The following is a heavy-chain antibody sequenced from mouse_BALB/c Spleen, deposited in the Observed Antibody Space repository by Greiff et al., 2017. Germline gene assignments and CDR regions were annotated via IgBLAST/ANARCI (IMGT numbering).Heavy chain of an antibody. D-gene: IGHD3-1*01. V-gene: IGHV2-9*02. CDR2: IWAGGST. CDR3: ARDRGGYYYAMDY. Sequence: VQLQESGPGLVAPSQSLSITCTVSGFSLTSYGVHWVRQPPGKGLEWLGVIWAGGSTNYNSALMSRLSISKDNSKSQVFLKMNSLQTDDTAMYYWARDRGGYYYAMDYWGQGTSVTVSS. CDR1: GFSLTSYG. J-gene: IGHJ4*01.